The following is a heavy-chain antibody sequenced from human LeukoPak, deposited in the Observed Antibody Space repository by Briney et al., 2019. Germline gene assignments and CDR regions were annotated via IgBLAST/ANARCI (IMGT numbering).Heavy chain of an antibody. CDR3: ARSWFGESNAFDI. Sequence: ASVTVSCTASGYTFTGYYTHWVRQAPGRGLEWMGWINPNSGGTNYAQKFQGWVTMTRDTSISTAYMELSRLRSDDTAVYYCARSWFGESNAFDIWGQGTMVTVSS. CDR1: GYTFTGYY. J-gene: IGHJ3*02. V-gene: IGHV1-2*04. CDR2: INPNSGGT. D-gene: IGHD3-10*01.